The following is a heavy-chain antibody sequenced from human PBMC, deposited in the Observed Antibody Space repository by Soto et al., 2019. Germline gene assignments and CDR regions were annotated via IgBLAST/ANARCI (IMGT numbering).Heavy chain of an antibody. CDR1: GYSFTDHH. V-gene: IGHV1-2*04. Sequence: ASVKVSCKASGYSFTDHHIHWVRQAPGQGLEWLGRINPKSGGTSTAQKFQGWVTMTRDRSISTVYMELTRLRSDDTAVYFCARGHSTDCSNGVCSFFYNHEMDVWGQGTTVTVSS. J-gene: IGHJ6*02. CDR2: INPKSGGT. CDR3: ARGHSTDCSNGVCSFFYNHEMDV. D-gene: IGHD2-8*01.